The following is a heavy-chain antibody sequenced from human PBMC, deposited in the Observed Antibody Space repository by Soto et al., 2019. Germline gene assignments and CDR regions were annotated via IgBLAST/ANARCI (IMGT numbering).Heavy chain of an antibody. CDR3: ARDRSTIYAFDI. J-gene: IGHJ3*02. V-gene: IGHV3-66*01. Sequence: GGSLRLTCAASGFTVSSNYMSWVRQAPGKGLEWVSVIYSGGSTYYADSVKGRFTISRDNSKNTLYLQMNSLRAEDTAVYYCARDRSTIYAFDIWGQGTMVTVSS. CDR2: IYSGGST. CDR1: GFTVSSNY. D-gene: IGHD3-3*01.